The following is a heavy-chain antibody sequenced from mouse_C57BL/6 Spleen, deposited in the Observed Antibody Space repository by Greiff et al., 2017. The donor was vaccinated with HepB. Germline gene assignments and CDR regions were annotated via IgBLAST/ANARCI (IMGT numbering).Heavy chain of an antibody. Sequence: DVMLVESGGGLVKPGGSLKLSCAASGFTFSSYTMPWVRQTPEKRLEWVATISGGGGNTYYPDSVKGRFTISRDNAKNTLYLQMSSLRSEDTALYYWASGYDPGAMDYWGQGTSVTVSS. CDR3: ASGYDPGAMDY. CDR1: GFTFSSYT. J-gene: IGHJ4*01. D-gene: IGHD2-3*01. CDR2: ISGGGGNT. V-gene: IGHV5-9*01.